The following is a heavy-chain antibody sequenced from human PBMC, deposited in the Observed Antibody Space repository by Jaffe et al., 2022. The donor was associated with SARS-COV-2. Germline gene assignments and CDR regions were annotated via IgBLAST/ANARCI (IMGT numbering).Heavy chain of an antibody. CDR2: INHSGST. Sequence: QVQLQQWGAGLLKPSETLSLTCAVYGGSFSGYYWSWIRQPPGKGLEWIGEINHSGSTNYNPSLKSRVTISVDTSKNQFSLKLSSVTAADTAVYYCARGLVGATAPYYYYYYMDVWGKGTTVTVSS. V-gene: IGHV4-34*01. CDR3: ARGLVGATAPYYYYYYMDV. J-gene: IGHJ6*03. D-gene: IGHD1-26*01. CDR1: GGSFSGYY.